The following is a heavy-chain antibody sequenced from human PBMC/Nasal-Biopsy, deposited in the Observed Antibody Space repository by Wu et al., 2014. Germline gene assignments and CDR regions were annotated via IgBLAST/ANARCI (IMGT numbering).Heavy chain of an antibody. CDR1: GGSISNYY. Sequence: TLSLTCTVSGGSISNYYWSWIRQPPGKGLEWIGHVYHDGRTNYNPSLKSRVTMSVDMSKNQFSLELNSVTAADTAVYYCARHERYSSGQTGLDYWGQGTLVTVSS. CDR3: ARHERYSSGQTGLDY. J-gene: IGHJ4*02. V-gene: IGHV4-59*08. D-gene: IGHD6-19*01. CDR2: VYHDGRT.